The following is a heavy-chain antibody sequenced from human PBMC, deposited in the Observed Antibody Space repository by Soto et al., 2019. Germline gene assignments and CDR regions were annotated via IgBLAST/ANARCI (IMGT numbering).Heavy chain of an antibody. J-gene: IGHJ6*02. CDR3: ATDFCSSTSCQGEYYYYGMDV. CDR1: GYTLTELS. Sequence: ASVKVSCKVSGYTLTELSMHWVRQAPGKGLEWMGGFDPEDGETIYAQKFQGRVTMTEDTSTDTAYMELSSLRSEDTAVYYCATDFCSSTSCQGEYYYYGMDVWGQGTTVTVSS. CDR2: FDPEDGET. V-gene: IGHV1-24*01. D-gene: IGHD2-2*01.